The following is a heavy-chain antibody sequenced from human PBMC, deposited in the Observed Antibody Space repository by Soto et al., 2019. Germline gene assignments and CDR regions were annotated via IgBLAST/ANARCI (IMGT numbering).Heavy chain of an antibody. CDR3: TRKRFGMDV. CDR2: IKEDGSEK. Sequence: PGGSLRLSCAASGFTFSNSWMSWVRQVPGKGLEWVANIKEDGSEKDYVDPVKGRFTITRDNAKNSLYLQMNNLRAEDTAVYFCTRKRFGMDVWGQGTTVTVSS. J-gene: IGHJ6*02. CDR1: GFTFSNSW. V-gene: IGHV3-7*03.